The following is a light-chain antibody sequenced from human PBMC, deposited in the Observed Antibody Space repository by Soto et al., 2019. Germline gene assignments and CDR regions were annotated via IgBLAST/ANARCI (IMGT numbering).Light chain of an antibody. CDR1: TSDVGGYNY. Sequence: QSALTQPASVSGSPGQSIAISCTGTTSDVGGYNYVSWYQQHPGKVPKLLIHEVSNRPSGVSNRFSGSKSGNTASLTISGLQAQDEAAYYCLSKTSTISYVFGTGTKVTVL. V-gene: IGLV2-14*01. J-gene: IGLJ1*01. CDR3: LSKTSTISYV. CDR2: EVS.